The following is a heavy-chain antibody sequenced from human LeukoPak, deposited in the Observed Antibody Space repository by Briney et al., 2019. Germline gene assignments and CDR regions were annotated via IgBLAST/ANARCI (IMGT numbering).Heavy chain of an antibody. Sequence: GGSLRLSCAASGFIVSSDYMGWVRQAPGKGLEWVSVIYSAGITYYADSVRGRFTISRNNSKNTLYLQMNSLRAEDTAMYYCARISGYRVSWGQGTLVTVSS. V-gene: IGHV3-53*01. J-gene: IGHJ5*02. D-gene: IGHD5-12*01. CDR3: ARISGYRVS. CDR1: GFIVSSDY. CDR2: IYSAGIT.